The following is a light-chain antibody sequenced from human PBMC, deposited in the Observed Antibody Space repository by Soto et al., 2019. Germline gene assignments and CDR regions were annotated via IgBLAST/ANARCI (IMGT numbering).Light chain of an antibody. J-gene: IGKJ4*01. CDR2: AAS. Sequence: AIQMTQSPSSLSASIGDRVTITCRASQGIKNDLGWYQQKPGKAPNLLIYAASTLQIGVPSRFSGSGSGTDFTLTISSLQPEDLATYYCLQDYNYPLTVGGGTKVELK. V-gene: IGKV1-6*01. CDR1: QGIKND. CDR3: LQDYNYPLT.